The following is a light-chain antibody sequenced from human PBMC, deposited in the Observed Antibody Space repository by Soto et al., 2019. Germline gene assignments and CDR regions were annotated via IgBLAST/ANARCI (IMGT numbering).Light chain of an antibody. CDR1: SSDVGGYNY. CDR3: SSYTSSSTRV. Sequence: QSALTQPASVSGSPGQSITISCTGTSSDVGGYNYVSWYQQHPGKAPKLMIYEVSNRPSGVSNRFSGSKSGNTASLTISGXXXXXXADXXCSSYTSSSTRVFGGGTKLTVL. V-gene: IGLV2-14*01. CDR2: EVS. J-gene: IGLJ3*02.